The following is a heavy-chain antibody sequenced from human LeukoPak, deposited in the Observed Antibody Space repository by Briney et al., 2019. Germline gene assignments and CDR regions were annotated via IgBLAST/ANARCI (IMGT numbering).Heavy chain of an antibody. CDR1: GFTFSSYS. V-gene: IGHV3-48*02. Sequence: QTGGSLRLSCAASGFTFSSYSMNWVRQAPGKGLEWVSYISSSSSTIYYADSVKGRFTISRDNAKNSLYLQMNSLRDEDTAVYYCARDAIPVIQRETNFDYWGQGTLVTVSS. CDR3: ARDAIPVIQRETNFDY. D-gene: IGHD1-1*01. CDR2: ISSSSSTI. J-gene: IGHJ4*02.